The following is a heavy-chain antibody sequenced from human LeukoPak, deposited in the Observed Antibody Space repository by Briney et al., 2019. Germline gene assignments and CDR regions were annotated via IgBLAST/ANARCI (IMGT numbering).Heavy chain of an antibody. D-gene: IGHD3-22*01. CDR2: IYTSGST. V-gene: IGHV4-61*02. Sequence: SETLPLTCTVSGYSISSGDNYWSWIRQPAGKGLEWIGRIYTSGSTNYNPSLKSRVTISGDTSKNQFSLRLSSVTAADTAVYYCARASYSYDINGWVPFDYWGQGTLVTVSS. J-gene: IGHJ4*02. CDR1: GYSISSGDNY. CDR3: ARASYSYDINGWVPFDY.